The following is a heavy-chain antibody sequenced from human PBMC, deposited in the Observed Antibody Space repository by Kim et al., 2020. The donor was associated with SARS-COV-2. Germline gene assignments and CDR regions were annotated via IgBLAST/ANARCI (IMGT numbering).Heavy chain of an antibody. CDR3: ARLKTGWDGMDV. CDR2: ISGSGGST. CDR1: GFTFSSYA. J-gene: IGHJ6*02. V-gene: IGHV3-23*01. Sequence: GGSLRLSCAASGFTFSSYAMSWVRQAPGKGLEWVSAISGSGGSTYYADSVKGRFTISRDNSKNTLYLQMNSLRAEDTAVYYCARLKTGWDGMDVWGQGTTVTVSS. D-gene: IGHD1-26*01.